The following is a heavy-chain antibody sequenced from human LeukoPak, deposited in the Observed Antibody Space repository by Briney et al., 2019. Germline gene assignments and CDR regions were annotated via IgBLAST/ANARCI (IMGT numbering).Heavy chain of an antibody. CDR1: GGSISSYY. D-gene: IGHD3-10*01. J-gene: IGHJ4*02. CDR2: IYYSGST. V-gene: IGHV4-59*08. Sequence: SETLSLTCTVSGGSISSYYWSWIRQPPGKGLEWIGYIYYSGSTNYNPSLKSRVTISVDTSKNQFSLKLSSVTAADTAVYYCARAVYGSGSRVVTAIDYYFDYWGQGTLVTVSS. CDR3: ARAVYGSGSRVVTAIDYYFDY.